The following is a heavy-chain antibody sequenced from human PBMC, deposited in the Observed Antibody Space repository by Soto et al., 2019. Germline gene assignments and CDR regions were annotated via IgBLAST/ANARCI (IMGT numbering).Heavy chain of an antibody. D-gene: IGHD2-2*01. Sequence: GGSLRRSWPASGVTFSSNAMSWVRPAPGKGLEWISAISEGGGKTYYADSVKGRFTISRDNSKNTLDLQMNSLRAEDTALYYCARAFCGSTSCHGGNFEYWGQGTLVTVSS. J-gene: IGHJ4*02. CDR1: GVTFSSNA. CDR3: ARAFCGSTSCHGGNFEY. CDR2: ISEGGGKT. V-gene: IGHV3-23*01.